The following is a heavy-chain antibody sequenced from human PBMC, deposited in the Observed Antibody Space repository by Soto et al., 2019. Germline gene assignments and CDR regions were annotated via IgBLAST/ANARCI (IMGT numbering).Heavy chain of an antibody. CDR3: AKSPEWPNRYFDY. D-gene: IGHD3-3*01. Sequence: PVVFLLLPCSASGVTFCIYSMVWVRQAPGKGLEWVSTITANSGSTAYGDSVKGRFTISRDNSKSTLYLQMNSLRVEDTAAYYCAKSPEWPNRYFDYWGQGTLVTVSS. V-gene: IGHV3-23*01. CDR2: ITANSGST. J-gene: IGHJ4*02. CDR1: GVTFCIYS.